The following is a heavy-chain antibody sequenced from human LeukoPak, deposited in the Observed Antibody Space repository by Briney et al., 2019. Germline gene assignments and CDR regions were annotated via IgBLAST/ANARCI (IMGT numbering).Heavy chain of an antibody. D-gene: IGHD2-2*01. J-gene: IGHJ2*01. CDR3: ARDRRGYCSSTSCSTDDWYFDL. V-gene: IGHV4-4*07. CDR2: IYTSGST. Sequence: SETLSLTCTVSGGSISSYYWSWIRQPAGKGLEWIGRIYTSGSTNYNPSLKSRVTMSVDTSKNQFSLKLSSVTAADTAVYYCARDRRGYCSSTSCSTDDWYFDLWGRGTPVTVSS. CDR1: GGSISSYY.